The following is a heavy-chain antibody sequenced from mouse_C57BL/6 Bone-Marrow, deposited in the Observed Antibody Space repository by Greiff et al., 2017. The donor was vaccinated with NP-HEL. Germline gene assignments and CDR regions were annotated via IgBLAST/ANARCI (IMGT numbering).Heavy chain of an antibody. Sequence: EVKLMESGGGLVQPGGSLKLSCAASGFTFSDYYMYWVRQTPEKRLEWVAYISNGGGSTYYPDTVKGRFTISRDNAKNTLYLQMSRLKSEDTAMYYCARHPRLLYPYYAMDYWGQGTSVTVSS. D-gene: IGHD2-12*01. J-gene: IGHJ4*01. CDR1: GFTFSDYY. CDR3: ARHPRLLYPYYAMDY. CDR2: ISNGGGST. V-gene: IGHV5-12*01.